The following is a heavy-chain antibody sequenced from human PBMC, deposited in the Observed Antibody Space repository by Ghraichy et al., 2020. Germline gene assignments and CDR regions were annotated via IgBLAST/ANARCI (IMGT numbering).Heavy chain of an antibody. CDR3: ARRTKGTGTTDY. J-gene: IGHJ4*02. CDR1: GYSISSGYY. CDR2: IYHSGST. Sequence: SQTLSLTCAVSGYSISSGYYWGWIRQPPGKGLEWIGSIYHSGSTYYNPSLKSRVTISVDTSKNQFSLKLSSVTAADTAVYYCARRTKGTGTTDYWGQGTLVTVSS. D-gene: IGHD1-14*01. V-gene: IGHV4-38-2*01.